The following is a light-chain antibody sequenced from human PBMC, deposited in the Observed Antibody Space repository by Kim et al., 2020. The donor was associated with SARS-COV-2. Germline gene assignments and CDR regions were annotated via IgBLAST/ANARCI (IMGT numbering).Light chain of an antibody. V-gene: IGLV2-11*01. J-gene: IGLJ1*01. CDR3: CSYAGNYHHYV. Sequence: QSALTQPRSVSGSPGQSVTLSCTGTNSDVGGYKFVSWYQQRPGEAPKLILYDVSERPSGVPDRFSASKSGNTASLTISGLQAEDEADYFCCSYAGNYHHYVFGTGTKVTVL. CDR2: DVS. CDR1: NSDVGGYKF.